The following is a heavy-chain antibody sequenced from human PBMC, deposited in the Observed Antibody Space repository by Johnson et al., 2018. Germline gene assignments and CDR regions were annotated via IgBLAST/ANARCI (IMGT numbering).Heavy chain of an antibody. CDR1: GFTFSSYG. J-gene: IGHJ3*02. Sequence: QVQLVQSGGGVVQPGRSLRLSCVASGFTFSSYGMHWVRQAPGKGLEWVAVISYDGSNKYYADSLKGRFTISRDNSKNTLFLQMNSLGAEDTAVYYGAKLAVTENDAFDIWGQWTMVTVSS. D-gene: IGHD6-19*01. CDR3: AKLAVTENDAFDI. CDR2: ISYDGSNK. V-gene: IGHV3-30*18.